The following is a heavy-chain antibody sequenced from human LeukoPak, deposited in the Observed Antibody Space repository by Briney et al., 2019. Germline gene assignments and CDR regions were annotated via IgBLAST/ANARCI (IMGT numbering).Heavy chain of an antibody. J-gene: IGHJ6*03. CDR1: GFTFINAW. CDR2: IKSITDGGTT. D-gene: IGHD1-1*01. Sequence: PGGSLRLSCAASGFTFINAWMTWVRQAPGKGLEWVGHIKSITDGGTTDFAAPVKGRFTISRDDLKNTLYLQMNSLKTEDTAVYFCTTGKDFYNYYFYYYMDVWGQGTTVTVSS. CDR3: TTGKDFYNYYFYYYMDV. V-gene: IGHV3-15*01.